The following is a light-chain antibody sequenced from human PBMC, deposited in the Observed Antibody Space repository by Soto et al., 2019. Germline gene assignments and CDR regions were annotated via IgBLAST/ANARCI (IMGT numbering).Light chain of an antibody. CDR1: QSVSNN. CDR2: GAS. V-gene: IGKV3-15*01. CDR3: QQYDNWPPIT. Sequence: ILMTHSPATLSVSPVEIATLSCSASQSVSNNYLAWYQQKPGQAPRLLIYGASTRATGIPARFSGSGSGTEFTLTISSLQSEDFAVYYCQQYDNWPPITFGQGTRLEI. J-gene: IGKJ5*01.